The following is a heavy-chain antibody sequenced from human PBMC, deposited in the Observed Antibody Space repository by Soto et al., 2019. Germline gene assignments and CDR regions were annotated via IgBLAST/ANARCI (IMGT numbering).Heavy chain of an antibody. V-gene: IGHV3-23*01. D-gene: IGHD2-15*01. CDR2: ISGSGGST. CDR1: GFTFSSYA. Sequence: EVQLLESGGGLVQPGGSLRLSCAASGFTFSSYAMSWVRQAPGKGLEWVSAISGSGGSTYYADSVKGRFTISRDNSKNTLYLQMNSLRAEDTAVYYCAKPRYCSGGSCYSKYFDYWGQGTLVTVSS. J-gene: IGHJ4*02. CDR3: AKPRYCSGGSCYSKYFDY.